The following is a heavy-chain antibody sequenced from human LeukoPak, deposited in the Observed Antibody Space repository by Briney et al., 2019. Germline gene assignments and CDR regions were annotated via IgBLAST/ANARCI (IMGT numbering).Heavy chain of an antibody. Sequence: PSETLSLTCTVSGGSISSSAYYRGWIRQPPGKGLEWIGSIYYTGSTYYNPSLKTRVTISVDTSKNQFSLKLSSVIAAHTAVYYCARHTALGSPLHYWGQGTLVTVSS. V-gene: IGHV4-39*01. CDR2: IYYTGST. D-gene: IGHD5-18*01. CDR1: GGSISSSAYY. CDR3: ARHTALGSPLHY. J-gene: IGHJ4*02.